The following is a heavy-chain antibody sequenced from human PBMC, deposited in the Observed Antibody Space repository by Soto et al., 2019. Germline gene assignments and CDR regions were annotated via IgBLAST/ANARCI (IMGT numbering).Heavy chain of an antibody. Sequence: XGSLILSCAASGFTFSSYSMNWVRQAPGKGLGWVSYISSSSSTIYYADSVKGRFTISRDNAKNSLYLQMNSLRDEDTAVYYCARGQLGPNWFDHWGQGTLVTVSS. CDR2: ISSSSSTI. V-gene: IGHV3-48*02. D-gene: IGHD6-6*01. CDR1: GFTFSSYS. J-gene: IGHJ5*02. CDR3: ARGQLGPNWFDH.